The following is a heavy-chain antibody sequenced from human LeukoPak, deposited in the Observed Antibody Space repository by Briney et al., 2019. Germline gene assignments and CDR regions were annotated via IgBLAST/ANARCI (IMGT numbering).Heavy chain of an antibody. D-gene: IGHD5-18*01. CDR2: IIPIFGTA. CDR1: GGTFSSYA. CDR3: ASLGGYSYGLGLTC. V-gene: IGHV1-69*05. Sequence: ASVKVSCKASGGTFSSYAISWVRQAPGQGLEWMGGIIPIFGTANYAQKFQGRVTITTDESTSTAYMELSSLRSGDTAVYYCASLGGYSYGLGLTCWGQGTLVTVSS. J-gene: IGHJ4*02.